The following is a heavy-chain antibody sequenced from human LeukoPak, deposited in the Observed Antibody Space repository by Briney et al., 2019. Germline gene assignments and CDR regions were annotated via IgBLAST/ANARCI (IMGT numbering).Heavy chain of an antibody. V-gene: IGHV1-18*01. Sequence: ASVKVSCKASGYTFTSSGISWVRQAPGQGLEWMEWISTYTGYSKYAQNLQGRVTMTADTSTSTAYMELSSLRSDDTAVYYCAKNSSGGYSDYWGQGTLVTVSS. CDR1: GYTFTSSG. D-gene: IGHD6-19*01. CDR3: AKNSSGGYSDY. J-gene: IGHJ4*02. CDR2: ISTYTGYS.